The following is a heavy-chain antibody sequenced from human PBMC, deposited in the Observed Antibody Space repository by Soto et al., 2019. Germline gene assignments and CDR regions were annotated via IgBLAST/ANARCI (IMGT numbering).Heavy chain of an antibody. J-gene: IGHJ3*02. Sequence: QITLKDSGPTLVNRTETLTLTCSFSGFSLSTNGLGVGWIRQPPGKALEWLGVIYWNDHKRYSPSLKSRLSITKYTSKSQVVLTMAKMDTVDTGTYFCAHSSADRGNTFDIWGQGTMVTVSS. D-gene: IGHD3-16*01. CDR1: GFSLSTNGLG. V-gene: IGHV2-5*01. CDR2: IYWNDHK. CDR3: AHSSADRGNTFDI.